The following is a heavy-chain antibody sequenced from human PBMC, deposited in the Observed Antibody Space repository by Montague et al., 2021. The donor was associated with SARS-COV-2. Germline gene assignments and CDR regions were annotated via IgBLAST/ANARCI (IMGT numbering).Heavy chain of an antibody. Sequence: SETLSLTCTVSGGSISSGGYYWSWIRQHPGKGLEWIGYIYYSGSTKYNPSLKSRVTISVDTSKSQMSLRLNSVTAADTAVYYCAGDRGRFWHFDLWGRGTLVTVSS. CDR3: AGDRGRFWHFDL. V-gene: IGHV4-61*08. CDR2: IYYSGST. J-gene: IGHJ2*01. D-gene: IGHD5-12*01. CDR1: GGSISSGGYY.